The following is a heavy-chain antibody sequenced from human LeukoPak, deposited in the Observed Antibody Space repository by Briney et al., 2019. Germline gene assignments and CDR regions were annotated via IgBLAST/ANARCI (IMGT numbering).Heavy chain of an antibody. V-gene: IGHV1-3*04. CDR2: INTGNGNT. D-gene: IGHD6-13*01. J-gene: IGHJ5*02. CDR3: ARGAAEGLDR. CDR1: GYTFTSYA. Sequence: GASVKVSCTASGYTFTSYAMHWVRQAPGQRPEWMGWINTGNGNTKYSQKFQGRVTISRDTSANTAYMEVSSLRSEDTAVYYCARGAAEGLDRWGQGTLVTVSS.